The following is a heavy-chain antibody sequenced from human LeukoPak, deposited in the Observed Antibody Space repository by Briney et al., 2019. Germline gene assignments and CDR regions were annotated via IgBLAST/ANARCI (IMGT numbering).Heavy chain of an antibody. J-gene: IGHJ3*01. CDR3: ARDIEFST. D-gene: IGHD3-3*02. Sequence: GGSLRLSCAASGFTFTTYWMSWVRQAPGKGLEWVAKISPDGSEKYYVDSVKGRFTISRDNAKNSLDLQMSSLRADDTAVYYCARDIEFSTWGLGTMVTVSS. CDR1: GFTFTTYW. CDR2: ISPDGSEK. V-gene: IGHV3-7*01.